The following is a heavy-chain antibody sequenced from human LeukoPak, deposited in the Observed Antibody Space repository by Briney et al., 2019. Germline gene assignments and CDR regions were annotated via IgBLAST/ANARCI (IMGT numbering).Heavy chain of an antibody. CDR2: IKQDGSEK. V-gene: IGHV3-7*01. J-gene: IGHJ2*01. D-gene: IGHD3-9*01. CDR3: ARLAAYYDILTGSLPHWYFDL. Sequence: GGSLRLSCAASGFTFSSYWMSWVRQAPGKGLEWVANIKQDGSEKYYVDSVKGRFTISRDNAKNSLYLQMNSLRAEDTAVYYCARLAAYYDILTGSLPHWYFDLWGRGTLVTVSS. CDR1: GFTFSSYW.